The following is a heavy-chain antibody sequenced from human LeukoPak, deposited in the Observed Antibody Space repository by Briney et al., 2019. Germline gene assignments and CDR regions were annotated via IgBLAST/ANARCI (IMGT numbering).Heavy chain of an antibody. Sequence: PGGSLRLSCAASGFTFSSYEMNWVRQAPGKGLEWVSYISSSGNPMYYADSVKGRFTISRDNSKNTLYLQMNSLRAEDTAIYYCAKQGGWVNWFDPWGQGTLVTVSS. J-gene: IGHJ5*02. CDR2: ISSSGNPM. CDR3: AKQGGWVNWFDP. V-gene: IGHV3-48*03. CDR1: GFTFSSYE. D-gene: IGHD6-19*01.